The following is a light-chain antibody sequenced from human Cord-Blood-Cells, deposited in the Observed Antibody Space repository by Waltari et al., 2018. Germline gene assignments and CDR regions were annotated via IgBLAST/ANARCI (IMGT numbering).Light chain of an antibody. CDR3: SSYTSSSTLDV. Sequence: QSALTPPASVSGSPGQSITISCTGTSSDVGGFNNVFWYQQHPVKAPKLMIYEVSNRPSGVSNRFSGSKSGNTASLTISGLQAEDEADYYCSSYTSSSTLDVFGTGTKDTVL. CDR1: SSDVGGFNN. CDR2: EVS. J-gene: IGLJ1*01. V-gene: IGLV2-14*01.